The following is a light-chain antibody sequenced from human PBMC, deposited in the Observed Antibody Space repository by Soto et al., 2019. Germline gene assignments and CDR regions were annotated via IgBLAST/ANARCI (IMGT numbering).Light chain of an antibody. V-gene: IGLV1-40*01. CDR1: SSNIGAYYD. CDR3: QSYDSSRSGSV. CDR2: GNS. Sequence: QSVLTQPPSVSGAPGQRVTISCTGSSSNIGAYYDVHWYQQLPGTAPKLLIYGNSNRPSGVPDRFSGSKSGTSASLAITGLQAEDEADYYCQSYDSSRSGSVFGGGTQLTVL. J-gene: IGLJ3*02.